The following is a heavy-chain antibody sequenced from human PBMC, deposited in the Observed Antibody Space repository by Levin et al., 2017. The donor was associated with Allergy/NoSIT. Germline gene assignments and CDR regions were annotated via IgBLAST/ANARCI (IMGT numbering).Heavy chain of an antibody. CDR3: AKEEDSSFTQ. J-gene: IGHJ4*02. V-gene: IGHV3-23*01. D-gene: IGHD6-13*01. CDR2: ISDVGRT. CDR1: GFTFSSYA. Sequence: GGSLRLSCAASGFTFSSYAMRWVRQAPGMGLEWVSGISDVGRTYYADSVKGRFTTSRDNSKNTLYLQLNSLRADDTAVYYCAKEEDSSFTQWGQGTLVTVSS.